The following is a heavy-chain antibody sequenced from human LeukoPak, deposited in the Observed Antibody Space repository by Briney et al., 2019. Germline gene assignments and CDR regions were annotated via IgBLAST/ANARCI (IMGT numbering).Heavy chain of an antibody. CDR2: IYYSGRT. Sequence: PSETLSLTCTVSGGSVSSYIYYWGWIPQPPGKGLEWVVSIYYSGRTSYNPSLKSPITISENTYQNQFSLKMTSVAAAATAYYYRGSRNDILAGYVFDFWGQGTLVTVSS. D-gene: IGHD3-9*01. J-gene: IGHJ4*02. CDR3: GSRNDILAGYVFDF. CDR1: GGSVSSYIYY. V-gene: IGHV4-39*01.